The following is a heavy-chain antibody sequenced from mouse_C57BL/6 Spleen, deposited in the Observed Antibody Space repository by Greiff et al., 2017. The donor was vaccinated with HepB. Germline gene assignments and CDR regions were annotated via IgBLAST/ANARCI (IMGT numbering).Heavy chain of an antibody. CDR3: ARSGTTVVATGFDY. CDR1: GYTFTSYW. J-gene: IGHJ2*01. V-gene: IGHV1-61*01. D-gene: IGHD1-1*01. Sequence: QVQLQQPGAELVRPGSSVKLSCKASGYTFTSYWMDWVKQRPGQGLEWIGNIYPSDSETHYNQKFKDKATLTVDKSSSTAYMQLSSLTSEDSAVYYCARSGTTVVATGFDYWGQGTTLTVSS. CDR2: IYPSDSET.